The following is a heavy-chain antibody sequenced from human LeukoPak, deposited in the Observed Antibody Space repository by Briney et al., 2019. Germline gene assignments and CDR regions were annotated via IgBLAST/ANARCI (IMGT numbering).Heavy chain of an antibody. CDR1: GGTFSNYP. CDR2: IIPIFGTT. V-gene: IGHV1-69*01. Sequence: SVKVSCKASGGTFSNYPISWVRQAPGQGLEWMGGIIPIFGTTNDAQKFQGRVTITADESTSTAYLELSSLRSEDTAVYYCARVSTYYDFWNPFGYWGQGTLVTVSS. D-gene: IGHD3-3*01. CDR3: ARVSTYYDFWNPFGY. J-gene: IGHJ4*02.